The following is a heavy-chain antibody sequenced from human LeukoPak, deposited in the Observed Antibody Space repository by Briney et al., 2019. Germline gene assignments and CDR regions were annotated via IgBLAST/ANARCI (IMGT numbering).Heavy chain of an antibody. CDR2: IYHSGGT. CDR3: ARVQDQQVLRGFDY. J-gene: IGHJ4*02. V-gene: IGHV4-38-2*02. CDR1: GYTISSGYY. Sequence: SETLSLTCNVSGYTISSGYYWGWIRQPPGKGLEWIGSIYHSGGTYYNPSLKSRVTILVDTSKNQFSLKLSSVTAADTAVYYRARVQDQQVLRGFDYWGQGTLVTVSS. D-gene: IGHD4/OR15-4a*01.